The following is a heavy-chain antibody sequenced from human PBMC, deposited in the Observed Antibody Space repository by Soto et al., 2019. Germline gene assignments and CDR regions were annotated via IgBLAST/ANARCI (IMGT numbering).Heavy chain of an antibody. CDR3: TRGPRPTSTCTGAF. CDR1: GFTFSMYW. J-gene: IGHJ4*02. D-gene: IGHD3-10*02. Sequence: PGGSLRLSCAASGFTFSMYWMHWVRQVPGKGQEWVSRINDDGISTNYADSVKGRFTISRDNAKNTLYLQMNALRVEDTGVYYCTRGPRPTSTCTGAFWGQGTLGTVSS. CDR2: INDDGIST. V-gene: IGHV3-74*01.